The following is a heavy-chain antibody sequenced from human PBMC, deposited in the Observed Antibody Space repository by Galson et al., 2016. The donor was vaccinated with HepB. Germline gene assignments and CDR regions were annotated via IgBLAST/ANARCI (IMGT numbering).Heavy chain of an antibody. V-gene: IGHV1-24*01. Sequence: SVKVSCKVSGYTLTEFSMHWVRQAPGKGLEWMGSFEPEDDETIYAQKFQGRVTLTEDTSTDTAYMEPSSLRSEDTAVYYCATHGQDRSRAYAAFDIWGQGTMVTVSS. CDR2: FEPEDDET. J-gene: IGHJ3*02. CDR3: ATHGQDRSRAYAAFDI. D-gene: IGHD3-16*01. CDR1: GYTLTEFS.